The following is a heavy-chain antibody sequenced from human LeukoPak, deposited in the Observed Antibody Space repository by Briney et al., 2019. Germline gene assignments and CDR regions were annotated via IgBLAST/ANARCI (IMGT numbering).Heavy chain of an antibody. CDR1: GGTFSSYA. Sequence: SVKVSCKASGGTFSSYAISWVRQAPGQGLEWMGGIIPIFGTANYAQKFQGRVTITADESTSTAYMELSSLGSEDTAVYYCARVPSGSYLDAFDIWGQGTMVTVSS. V-gene: IGHV1-69*01. J-gene: IGHJ3*02. CDR2: IIPIFGTA. D-gene: IGHD1-26*01. CDR3: ARVPSGSYLDAFDI.